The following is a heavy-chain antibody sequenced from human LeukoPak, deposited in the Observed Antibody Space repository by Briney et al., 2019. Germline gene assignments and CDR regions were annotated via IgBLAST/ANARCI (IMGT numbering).Heavy chain of an antibody. J-gene: IGHJ4*02. CDR3: ATQVRPRAPIDY. Sequence: SETLSLTCTVSGGSISSYYWSWIRQPPGKGLEWIEYIYYSGSTNYNPSLKSRVTISVDTSKNQFSLKLSSVTAADTAVYYCATQVRPRAPIDYWGQGTLVTVSS. V-gene: IGHV4-59*08. CDR2: IYYSGST. D-gene: IGHD4/OR15-4a*01. CDR1: GGSISSYY.